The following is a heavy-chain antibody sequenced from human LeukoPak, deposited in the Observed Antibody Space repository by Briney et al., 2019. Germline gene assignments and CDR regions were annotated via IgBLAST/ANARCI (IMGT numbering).Heavy chain of an antibody. J-gene: IGHJ4*02. CDR3: ARSGSYFGVFDY. CDR1: GFTFSSYW. CDR2: INSDGSST. V-gene: IGHV3-74*01. D-gene: IGHD1-26*01. Sequence: GGSLRLSCAASGFTFSSYWMHWVRQAPGKGLVWVSRINSDGSSTSYADSVKGRFTISRDNAKNTLYLQMNSLRAEDTAVYYCARSGSYFGVFDYWGQGTLVTVSS.